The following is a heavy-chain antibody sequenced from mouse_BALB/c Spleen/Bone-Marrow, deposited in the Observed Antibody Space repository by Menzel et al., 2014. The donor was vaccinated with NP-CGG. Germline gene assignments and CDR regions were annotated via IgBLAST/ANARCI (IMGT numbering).Heavy chain of an antibody. J-gene: IGHJ4*01. CDR3: ARVGYRYDGYAMDY. CDR2: IWAGGST. V-gene: IGHV2-9*02. Sequence: VNLVESGPGLVAPSQSLSITCTVSGFSLTSYGVHWVRQPPGKGLEWLGVIWAGGSTNYNSALMSRLSISKDNSKSQVFLEMNSLQTDDTAMYYCARVGYRYDGYAMDYWGQGTSVTVPS. CDR1: GFSLTSYG. D-gene: IGHD2-14*01.